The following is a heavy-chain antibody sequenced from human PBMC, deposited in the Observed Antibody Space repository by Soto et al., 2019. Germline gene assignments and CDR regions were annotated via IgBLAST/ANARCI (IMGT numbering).Heavy chain of an antibody. CDR2: IRVHKGNT. D-gene: IGHD3-3*01. CDR3: VRDPGRQILEWSTWGWFDP. V-gene: IGHV1-18*01. J-gene: IGHJ5*02. CDR1: GYNFINYG. Sequence: QVHLVQSGVEVKKPGASVKVSCTASGYNFINYGITWVRQAPGQGLEWMGWIRVHKGNTNYAQKFQGRVTMSTDTSTSTAYMELRSLRPDDTAVYYCVRDPGRQILEWSTWGWFDPWGQGTLVTVSS.